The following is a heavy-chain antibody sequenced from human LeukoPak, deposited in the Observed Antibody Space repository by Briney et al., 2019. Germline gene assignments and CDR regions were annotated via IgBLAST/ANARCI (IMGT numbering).Heavy chain of an antibody. J-gene: IGHJ4*02. D-gene: IGHD3-22*01. CDR1: GFTFSSYE. Sequence: GGSLRLSCAASGFTFSSYEMNWVRQAPGKGLEWVSSISGSGAVTNYADSVKGRFTISRANSKNTLYLQMNSLRVEDTAVFYCAKSRYYYYDRGEYYFDYWGQGVLVTVSS. CDR3: AKSRYYYYDRGEYYFDY. V-gene: IGHV3-23*01. CDR2: ISGSGAVT.